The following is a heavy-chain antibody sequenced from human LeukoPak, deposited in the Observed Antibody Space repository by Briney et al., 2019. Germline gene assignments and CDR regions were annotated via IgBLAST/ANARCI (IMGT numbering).Heavy chain of an antibody. J-gene: IGHJ4*02. V-gene: IGHV3-48*01. CDR1: GFTFSSYS. CDR3: ARDLITFGGVIVNFDY. CDR2: ISSSSSTI. D-gene: IGHD3-16*02. Sequence: GGSLRLSCAASGFTFSSYSMNWVRQAPGKGLEWVSYISSSSSTIYYADSVKGRFTISRDNAKNSLYLQMNSLRAEDTAVYYCARDLITFGGVIVNFDYWGQGTLVTVSS.